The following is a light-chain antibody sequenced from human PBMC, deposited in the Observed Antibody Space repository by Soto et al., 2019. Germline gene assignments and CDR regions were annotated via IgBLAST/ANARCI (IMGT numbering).Light chain of an antibody. J-gene: IGKJ1*01. Sequence: DIQRTQSPSSLAASVGDSVSIYCRASQDIRNNLGWYQQRPGKAPQRLIYGTSNLQTGVPSRFRGSGYGTEFTLTISGLQPEDFATYYCLQHETYPRSFGQGTKVEVK. CDR3: LQHETYPRS. CDR2: GTS. CDR1: QDIRNN. V-gene: IGKV1-17*01.